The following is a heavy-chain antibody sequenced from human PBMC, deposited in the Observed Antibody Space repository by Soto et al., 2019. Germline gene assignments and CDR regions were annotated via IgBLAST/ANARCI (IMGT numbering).Heavy chain of an antibody. V-gene: IGHV1-69*13. J-gene: IGHJ6*02. CDR1: GGTFSSYA. Sequence: GASVKVSCKASGGTFSSYAISWVRQAPGQGLEWTGGIIPIFGTANYAQKFQGRVTITADESTSTAYMELSSLRSEDTAVYYCARVVTVNGYSSSWAPEVYYYGMDVWGQGTTVTVSS. CDR3: ARVVTVNGYSSSWAPEVYYYGMDV. D-gene: IGHD6-13*01. CDR2: IIPIFGTA.